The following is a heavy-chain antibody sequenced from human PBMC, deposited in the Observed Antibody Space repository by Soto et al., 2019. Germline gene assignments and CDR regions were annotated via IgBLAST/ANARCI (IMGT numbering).Heavy chain of an antibody. CDR1: GGSISSGGYS. CDR2: IYHSGST. D-gene: IGHD4-17*01. CDR3: ARRYGGTPDY. Sequence: SETLSLTCAVSGGSISSGGYSWSWIRQPPGKGLEWIGYIYHSGSTYYNPSLKSRVTISVDRSKNQFSLKLSSVTAAATAVYYCARRYGGTPDYWGQGSLVTVSS. J-gene: IGHJ4*02. V-gene: IGHV4-30-2*01.